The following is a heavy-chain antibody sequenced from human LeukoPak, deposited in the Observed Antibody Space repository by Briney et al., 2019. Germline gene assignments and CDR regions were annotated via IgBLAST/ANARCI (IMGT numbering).Heavy chain of an antibody. V-gene: IGHV4-59*08. Sequence: PSETLSLTCTVSGGSISSYYWSWIRQPPGKGLEWIGYIYYSGSTNYNPSLKSRVTISVDTSKNQLSLKLTSVTAADTAVYYCARHWETSSWYVDYWGQGTLVTVSS. D-gene: IGHD6-13*01. CDR2: IYYSGST. CDR1: GGSISSYY. J-gene: IGHJ4*02. CDR3: ARHWETSSWYVDY.